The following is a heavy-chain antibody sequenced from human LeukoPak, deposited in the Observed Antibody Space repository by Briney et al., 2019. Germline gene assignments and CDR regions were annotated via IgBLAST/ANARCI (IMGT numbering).Heavy chain of an antibody. CDR1: GGSISSNY. D-gene: IGHD3-22*01. Sequence: PSETLSLTCTVSGGSISSNYWSWIRQPPGKGLEWVGSIYYSGSTNYNPSLKSRVTISVDTSKNQFSLKLNSVTTADTAVYYCAREGADDSSGYYWLDPWGQGTLVIVSS. V-gene: IGHV4-59*01. J-gene: IGHJ5*02. CDR2: IYYSGST. CDR3: AREGADDSSGYYWLDP.